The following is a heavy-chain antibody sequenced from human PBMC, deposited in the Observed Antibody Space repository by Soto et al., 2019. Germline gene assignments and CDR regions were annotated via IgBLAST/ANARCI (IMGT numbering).Heavy chain of an antibody. CDR3: ARLTVTIDYYYYGMDV. J-gene: IGHJ6*02. Sequence: GGSLRLSCAASGFXFSDHYMDWVRQAPGKGLEWVGRTRNKANSYTTEYAASVKGRFTISRDDSKNPLYLQMNSLKTEDTAVYYCARLTVTIDYYYYGMDVWGQGTTVTVSS. CDR1: GFXFSDHY. V-gene: IGHV3-72*01. D-gene: IGHD4-4*01. CDR2: TRNKANSYTT.